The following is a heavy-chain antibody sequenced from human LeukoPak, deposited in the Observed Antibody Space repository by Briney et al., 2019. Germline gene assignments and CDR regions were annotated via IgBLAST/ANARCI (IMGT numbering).Heavy chain of an antibody. D-gene: IGHD3-10*01. J-gene: IGHJ5*02. CDR1: GFTFSSYS. V-gene: IGHV3-21*01. Sequence: GGSLRLSCAASGFTFSSYSMNWVRQAPGKGLEWVPSISSSSSYIYYADSVKGRFTISRDNAKNSLYLQMNSLRAEDTAVYYCASITMVRGVNGWFDPWGQGTLVTVSS. CDR3: ASITMVRGVNGWFDP. CDR2: ISSSSSYI.